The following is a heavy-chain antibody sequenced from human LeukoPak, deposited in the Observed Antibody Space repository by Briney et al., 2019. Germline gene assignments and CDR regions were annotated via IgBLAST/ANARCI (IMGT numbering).Heavy chain of an antibody. CDR3: VRGNYFDY. J-gene: IGHJ4*02. CDR1: GFTFSNYW. CDR2: INGDGTST. Sequence: GGSLRLSCAASGFTFSNYWMHWVRQALGKGLVWVSLINGDGTSTNYADSVKGRFTISRNNAKNTLYLQMNSLRVEDTAVYYCVRGNYFDYWGQGTLVTVSS. V-gene: IGHV3-74*01.